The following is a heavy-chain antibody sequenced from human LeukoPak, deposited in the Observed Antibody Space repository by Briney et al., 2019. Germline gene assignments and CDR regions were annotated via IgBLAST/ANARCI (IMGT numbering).Heavy chain of an antibody. D-gene: IGHD5-18*01. V-gene: IGHV3-30-3*01. Sequence: GGSLRLSCAASGFTFSSYAMQWVRQAPGKGLEWVAVISYDGSNKYYADSVKGRFTISRDNSKNTLYLQMNSLRAEDTAVYYCAREAFGQLWFDYWGQGTLVTVSS. CDR3: AREAFGQLWFDY. J-gene: IGHJ4*02. CDR1: GFTFSSYA. CDR2: ISYDGSNK.